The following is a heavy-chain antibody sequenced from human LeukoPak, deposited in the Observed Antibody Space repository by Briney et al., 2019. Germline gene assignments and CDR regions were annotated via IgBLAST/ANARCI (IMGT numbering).Heavy chain of an antibody. J-gene: IGHJ6*02. CDR3: ARGGVAGGMDV. D-gene: IGHD6-19*01. Sequence: PGGSLRLSCAASGFNFNSYSMTWVRQAPGKGLEWVSSISSSSYIYYADSVKGRFTISRDNAKNTLHLQMNSLRAEDTAVYYCARGGVAGGMDVWGQGTTVTVSS. V-gene: IGHV3-21*01. CDR1: GFNFNSYS. CDR2: ISSSSYI.